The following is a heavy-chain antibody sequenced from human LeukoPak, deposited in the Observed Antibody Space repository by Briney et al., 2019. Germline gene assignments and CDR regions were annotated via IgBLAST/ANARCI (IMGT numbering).Heavy chain of an antibody. Sequence: AASVKVSCKVSGYTLTELSMHWVRQAPGKGLEWMGGFDPEDGETIYAQKFQGRVTMTEDTSTDTAYMELSSPRSEDTAVYYCETAIAVAGDYWGQGTLVTVSS. CDR3: ETAIAVAGDY. CDR1: GYTLTELS. V-gene: IGHV1-24*01. D-gene: IGHD6-19*01. CDR2: FDPEDGET. J-gene: IGHJ4*02.